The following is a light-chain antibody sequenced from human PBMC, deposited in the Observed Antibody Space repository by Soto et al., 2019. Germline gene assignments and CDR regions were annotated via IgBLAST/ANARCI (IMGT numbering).Light chain of an antibody. CDR3: CSYAGSYSYV. CDR1: SSDVGGYNY. J-gene: IGLJ1*01. CDR2: DVS. Sequence: QSALTQPRSVSGSPGPSVTISCTGTSSDVGGYNYVSWYQEQPGKAPKLMIYDVSKRPSGVPDRFSGSKSGNTASLTISGLQAEDEADYYCCSYAGSYSYVFGTGTKLTVL. V-gene: IGLV2-11*01.